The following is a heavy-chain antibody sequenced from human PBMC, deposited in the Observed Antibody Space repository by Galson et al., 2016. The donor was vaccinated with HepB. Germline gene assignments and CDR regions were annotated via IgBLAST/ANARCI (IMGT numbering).Heavy chain of an antibody. CDR1: GFSLSTNGVG. Sequence: PALVKPTQTLTLTCTFSGFSLSTNGVGVGWIRQPPGKALEWLALISWDDDKRYSPSLKSRLTIIKDTSKNQVVLTMTNMDPADTATYYCAHTIPHYDSSGFYLGFGAFDMWGQGTMVTVSS. J-gene: IGHJ3*02. CDR3: AHTIPHYDSSGFYLGFGAFDM. CDR2: ISWDDDK. D-gene: IGHD3-22*01. V-gene: IGHV2-5*02.